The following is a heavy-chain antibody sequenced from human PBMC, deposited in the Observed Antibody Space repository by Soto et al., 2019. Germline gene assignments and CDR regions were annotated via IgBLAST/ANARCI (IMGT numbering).Heavy chain of an antibody. CDR3: VDSSGIFDY. CDR1: GGPFSVHF. Sequence: PSETLSLTCAVYGGPFSVHFWSWIRQPPGKGLEWIAEINHSGSTNHHPSLQSRVTISVDTSKNQFSLKLRPVIAADTAVYYCVDSSGIFDYWGRGTLVTVSS. V-gene: IGHV4-34*01. J-gene: IGHJ4*02. CDR2: INHSGST. D-gene: IGHD6-19*01.